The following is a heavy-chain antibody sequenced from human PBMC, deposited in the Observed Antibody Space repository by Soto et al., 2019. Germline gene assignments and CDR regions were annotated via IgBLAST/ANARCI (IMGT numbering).Heavy chain of an antibody. CDR2: IIPIFGTA. V-gene: IGHV1-69*13. J-gene: IGHJ6*02. CDR1: GGTFSSYA. Sequence: SVKVSCKASGGTFSSYAISWVRQAPGQGLEWMGGIIPIFGTANYAQKFQGRVTITADESTSTAYMELSSLRSEDTAVYYCARNYYDSSGPYPRADYYYYYGMDVWGQGTTVTVSS. CDR3: ARNYYDSSGPYPRADYYYYYGMDV. D-gene: IGHD3-22*01.